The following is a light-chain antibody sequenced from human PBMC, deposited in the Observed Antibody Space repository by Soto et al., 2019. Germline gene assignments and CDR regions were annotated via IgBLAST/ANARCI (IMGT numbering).Light chain of an antibody. CDR3: SSYAASSTLEV. Sequence: QSVLTQPASVSGSPGQSITISCTGTSSDVGGYNYVSWYQQHPGKAPKLIIYEVSDRPSGVSNRFSGSKSGNTASLTISRLQTEDEADYYCSSYAASSTLEVFGTGTKVTVL. V-gene: IGLV2-14*01. J-gene: IGLJ1*01. CDR2: EVS. CDR1: SSDVGGYNY.